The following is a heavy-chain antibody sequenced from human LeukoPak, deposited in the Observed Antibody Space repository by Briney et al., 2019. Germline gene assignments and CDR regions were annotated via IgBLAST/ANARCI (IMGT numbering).Heavy chain of an antibody. Sequence: SETLSLTCTVSGGSISSSSYYWGWIRQPPGKGLEWIGSIYYSGSTNYNPSLRSRVTISVDTSKNQFSLKLSSVTAADTAVYYCARELKDYGGNGGAFDIWGQGTMVTVSS. V-gene: IGHV4-39*07. CDR1: GGSISSSSYY. CDR2: IYYSGST. D-gene: IGHD4-23*01. CDR3: ARELKDYGGNGGAFDI. J-gene: IGHJ3*02.